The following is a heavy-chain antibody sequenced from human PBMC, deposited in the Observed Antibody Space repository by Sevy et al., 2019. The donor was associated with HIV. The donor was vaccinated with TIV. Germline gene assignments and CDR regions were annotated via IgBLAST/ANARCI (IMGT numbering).Heavy chain of an antibody. J-gene: IGHJ3*02. D-gene: IGHD3-22*01. CDR3: ARDRDSSGYSYAFDI. CDR1: GFTFNTYG. CDR2: IWYDGSNK. V-gene: IGHV3-33*08. Sequence: GGSLRLSCAASGFTFNTYGMHWVRQAPGKGLEWVAVIWYDGSNKYYADSVKGRFTISRDNSKNTLYLQMNSLRAEDTAVYYCARDRDSSGYSYAFDIWGQGTMVTVSS.